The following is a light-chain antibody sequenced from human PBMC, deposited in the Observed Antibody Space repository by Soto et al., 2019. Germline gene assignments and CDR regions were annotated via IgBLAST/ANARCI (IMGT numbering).Light chain of an antibody. CDR3: QQYGSSWT. Sequence: TLLTQSPGTLSLPPGDSAFLACRASQSVSSRYLAWYQQTPGQAPRLLIYGTSHRATGIPDRFSGSGSGTDFTLTINRLEPEDFAVYYCQQYGSSWTFGQGTKVDIK. CDR2: GTS. J-gene: IGKJ1*01. V-gene: IGKV3-20*01. CDR1: QSVSSRY.